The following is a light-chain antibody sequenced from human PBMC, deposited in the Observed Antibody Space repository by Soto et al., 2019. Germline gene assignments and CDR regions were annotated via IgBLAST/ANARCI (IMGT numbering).Light chain of an antibody. CDR1: QSIISS. V-gene: IGKV3-20*01. J-gene: IGKJ4*01. CDR3: QQYGGSPLT. CDR2: GAS. Sequence: EIVLTQSPGTLSLSPGEIAILYFSASQSIISSLAWYQQKPGQAPRLLISGASSRATGIPDRFSGSGSGTDFTLTISRLEPEDFAVYYCQQYGGSPLTFGGGTKVDIK.